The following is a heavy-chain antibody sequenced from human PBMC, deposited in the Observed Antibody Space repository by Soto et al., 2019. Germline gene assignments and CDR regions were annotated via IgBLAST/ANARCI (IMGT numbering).Heavy chain of an antibody. CDR3: ASAGAAGTSGYYYYYGMDV. Sequence: PSETLSLTCTVSGGSISSGGYYWSWIRQHPGKGLEWIGYIYYSGSTYYNPSLKSRVTISVDTSKNQFSLKLSSVTAADTAVYFCASAGAAGTSGYYYYYGMDVWGQGTTVTVSS. CDR2: IYYSGST. V-gene: IGHV4-31*03. CDR1: GGSISSGGYY. J-gene: IGHJ6*02. D-gene: IGHD6-13*01.